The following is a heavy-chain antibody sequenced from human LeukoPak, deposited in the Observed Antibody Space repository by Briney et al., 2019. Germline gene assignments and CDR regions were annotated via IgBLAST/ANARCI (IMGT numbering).Heavy chain of an antibody. D-gene: IGHD3-10*01. J-gene: IGHJ4*02. V-gene: IGHV1-69*05. CDR3: ARAGWSHPLSYYGAH. CDR1: GGTFSSYA. CDR2: IIPIFGTA. Sequence: GASVKVSCKASGGTFSSYAISWVRQAPGQGLEWMGGIIPIFGTANYAQKFQGRVTITTDESTSTAYMELSSLRSEDTAVYYCARAGWSHPLSYYGAHWGQGTLVTVSS.